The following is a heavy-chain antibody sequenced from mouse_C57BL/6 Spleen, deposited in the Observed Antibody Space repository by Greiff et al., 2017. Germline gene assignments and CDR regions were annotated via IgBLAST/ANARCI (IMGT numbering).Heavy chain of an antibody. CDR1: GYTFTSYW. J-gene: IGHJ2*01. CDR3: ARNDPTLYYFDY. CDR2: IHPNSGST. D-gene: IGHD2-3*01. Sequence: QVHVKQPGAELVKPGASVKLSCKASGYTFTSYWMHWVKQRPGQGLEWIGMIHPNSGSTNYNEKFKSKATLTVDKSSSTAYMQLSSLTSEDSAVYYCARNDPTLYYFDYWGQGTTLTVSS. V-gene: IGHV1-64*01.